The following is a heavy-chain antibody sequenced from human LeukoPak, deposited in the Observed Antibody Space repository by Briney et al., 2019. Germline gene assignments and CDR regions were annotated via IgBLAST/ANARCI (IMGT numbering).Heavy chain of an antibody. CDR2: INHSGST. J-gene: IGHJ4*02. D-gene: IGHD3-22*01. CDR3: ARQPSLYDSSGYYYSYFDY. CDR1: GGSFSGYY. Sequence: SETLSLTCAVYGGSFSGYYWSWIRQPPGKGLEWIGEINHSGSTNYNPSLKSRVTISVDTSKNQFSLKLSSVTAADTAVYYCARQPSLYDSSGYYYSYFDYWGQGTLVTVSS. V-gene: IGHV4-34*01.